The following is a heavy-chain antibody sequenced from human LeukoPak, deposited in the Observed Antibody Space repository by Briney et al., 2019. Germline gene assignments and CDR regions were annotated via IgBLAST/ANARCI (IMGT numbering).Heavy chain of an antibody. D-gene: IGHD3-9*01. CDR3: ARDRTGYDILTGSLSIDY. J-gene: IGHJ4*02. Sequence: GASVTVSCKASGGTFSSYAISWVRQAPGQGLEWMGRIIPILGIANYAQKFQGRVTITADKSTSTAYMELSSLRSEDTAVYYCARDRTGYDILTGSLSIDYWGQGTLVTVSS. CDR1: GGTFSSYA. CDR2: IIPILGIA. V-gene: IGHV1-69*04.